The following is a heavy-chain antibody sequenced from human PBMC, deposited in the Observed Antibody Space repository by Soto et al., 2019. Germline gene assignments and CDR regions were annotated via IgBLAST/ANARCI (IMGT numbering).Heavy chain of an antibody. CDR3: AQGRGYCSGGSCYLDYYYYYGMDV. Sequence: PRGSLRLSCVASGLTSGGRAMSWVRQSPREGLEWVSTITDTGGDAKYADSVRGRFAISRDNSKNALYLQMSALRAEDSAIYYCAQGRGYCSGGSCYLDYYYYYGMDVWGQGTTVTAP. V-gene: IGHV3-23*01. CDR2: ITDTGGDA. J-gene: IGHJ6*02. CDR1: GLTSGGRA. D-gene: IGHD2-15*01.